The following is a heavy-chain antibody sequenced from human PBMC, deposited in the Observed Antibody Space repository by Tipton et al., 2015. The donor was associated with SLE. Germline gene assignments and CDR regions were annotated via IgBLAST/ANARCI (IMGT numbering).Heavy chain of an antibody. V-gene: IGHV4-59*01. CDR1: GGSISSYY. D-gene: IGHD6-13*01. CDR3: ARVDGHSSSGRRRFDY. CDR2: IYYSGST. Sequence: TLSLTCTVSGGSISSYYWSWIRQPPGKGLEWIGYIYYSGSTNYNPSLKSQVTISVDTSKNQFSLKLSSVTAADTAVYYCARVDGHSSSGRRRFDYWGQGTLVTVSS. J-gene: IGHJ4*02.